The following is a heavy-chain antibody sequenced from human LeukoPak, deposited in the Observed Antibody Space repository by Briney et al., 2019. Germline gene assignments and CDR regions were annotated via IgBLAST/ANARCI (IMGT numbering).Heavy chain of an antibody. Sequence: SETLSLTCTVSGGSISSYYWSWIRQPPGKGLEWIGYIYYSGSTNYNPSLKSRVTISVDTSKNQFSLKLSSVTAADTAVYYCARAYDFWSGYYIWGQGTLVTVSP. V-gene: IGHV4-59*01. CDR1: GGSISSYY. CDR3: ARAYDFWSGYYI. D-gene: IGHD3-3*01. J-gene: IGHJ4*02. CDR2: IYYSGST.